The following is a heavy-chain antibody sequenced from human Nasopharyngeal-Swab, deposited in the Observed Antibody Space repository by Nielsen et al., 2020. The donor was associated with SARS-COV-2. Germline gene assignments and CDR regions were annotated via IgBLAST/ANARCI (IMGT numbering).Heavy chain of an antibody. CDR1: GFTFSSYA. V-gene: IGHV3-23*01. D-gene: IGHD5-18*01. Sequence: GESLKISCAASGFTFSSYAMSWVRQAPGKGLEWVSAISGSGGSTYYADSVKGRFTISRDNSKNTLYLQMNSLRAEDTAVYYCARDRRGSTTAMVHNFDYWGQGTLVTVSS. CDR3: ARDRRGSTTAMVHNFDY. CDR2: ISGSGGST. J-gene: IGHJ4*02.